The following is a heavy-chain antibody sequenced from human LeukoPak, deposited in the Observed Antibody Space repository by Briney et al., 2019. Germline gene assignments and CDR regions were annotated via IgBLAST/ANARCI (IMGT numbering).Heavy chain of an antibody. J-gene: IGHJ4*02. Sequence: SQTLSLTSTVPGGSLTSGGYYWSWLRQHPGKGLEWIGYIYYSGSTYYNPSLKSRVTISVDTSKNQFSLKLSSVTAADTAVYYCARGGIAAAALVNLEYWGQGTLVTVSS. D-gene: IGHD6-13*01. CDR2: IYYSGST. V-gene: IGHV4-31*03. CDR1: GGSLTSGGYY. CDR3: ARGGIAAAALVNLEY.